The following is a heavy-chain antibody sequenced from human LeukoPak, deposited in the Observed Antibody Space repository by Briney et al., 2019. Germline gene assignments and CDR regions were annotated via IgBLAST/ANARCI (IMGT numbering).Heavy chain of an antibody. Sequence: SETLSLTCTVSGDSISTSNSYWGWIRQPPGKGLEWIGSIYYSGNTYYNASLKSRVTISVDTSKNQFSLKLSSVTAADTAVYYCARAAYGVLFDYWGQGTLVTVSS. J-gene: IGHJ4*02. CDR1: GDSISTSNSY. CDR2: IYYSGNT. D-gene: IGHD3-16*01. V-gene: IGHV4-39*07. CDR3: ARAAYGVLFDY.